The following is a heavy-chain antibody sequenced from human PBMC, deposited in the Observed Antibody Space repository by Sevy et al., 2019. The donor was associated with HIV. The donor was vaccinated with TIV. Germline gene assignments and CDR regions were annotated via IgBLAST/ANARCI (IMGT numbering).Heavy chain of an antibody. J-gene: IGHJ5*01. CDR3: ARGRKEYYYDSSGYYLMRWFDY. D-gene: IGHD3-22*01. V-gene: IGHV1-8*01. CDR2: MNPNSGNT. Sequence: ASVKVSCKASGYTFTSYDINWVRQATGQGLEWMGWMNPNSGNTGYAQMFQGRVTMTRNTSISTAYMELSSLRSEDTAVYYCARGRKEYYYDSSGYYLMRWFDYWGQGTPVTVSS. CDR1: GYTFTSYD.